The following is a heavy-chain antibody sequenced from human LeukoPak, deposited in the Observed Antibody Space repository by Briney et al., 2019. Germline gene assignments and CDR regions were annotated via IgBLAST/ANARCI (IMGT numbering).Heavy chain of an antibody. Sequence: PSETLSLTCTVSGGSISSFYWSWIRQPPGKGLEWIGYIYYSGNTNYNPSLKSRVTISVDTSKNQFSLKLSSVTAAGTAVYYCARVGRSDSSGYYYAPFDYWGQGTLVTVSS. D-gene: IGHD3-22*01. CDR3: ARVGRSDSSGYYYAPFDY. CDR2: IYYSGNT. J-gene: IGHJ4*02. CDR1: GGSISSFY. V-gene: IGHV4-59*01.